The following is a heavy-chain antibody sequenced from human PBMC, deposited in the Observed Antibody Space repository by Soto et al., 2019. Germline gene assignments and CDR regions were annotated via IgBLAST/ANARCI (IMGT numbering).Heavy chain of an antibody. V-gene: IGHV3-23*01. D-gene: IGHD7-27*01. CDR2: IVGSGGIT. CDR3: AKDQLGIRWDDAFDI. J-gene: IGHJ3*02. Sequence: PGGSLRLSCAASGFIFSNYAMSWVRQAPGKGLEWVSAIVGSGGITYYADSVRGRFTISRDNSKNTLYLQMNSLRAEDTAVYYCAKDQLGIRWDDAFDIWGQGTMVTVSS. CDR1: GFIFSNYA.